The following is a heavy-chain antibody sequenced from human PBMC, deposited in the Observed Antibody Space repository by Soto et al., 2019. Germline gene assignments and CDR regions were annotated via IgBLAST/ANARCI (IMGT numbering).Heavy chain of an antibody. J-gene: IGHJ5*02. CDR3: ARDYGFGELFDP. CDR1: GYTLTSYG. D-gene: IGHD3-10*01. V-gene: IGHV1-18*01. Sequence: QVQLVQSGAEVKKPGASVKVSCKASGYTLTSYGISWVRQAPGQGLDWMGWISAYNGNTNYAQKLQGRVTMTTDTSTRTAYMELRCLRSDDTAVYCCARDYGFGELFDPWGQGTLVTVSS. CDR2: ISAYNGNT.